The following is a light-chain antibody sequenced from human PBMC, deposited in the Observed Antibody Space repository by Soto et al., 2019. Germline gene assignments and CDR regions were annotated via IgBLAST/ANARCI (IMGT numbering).Light chain of an antibody. CDR1: QSITSY. CDR2: SAS. CDR3: QQSYTISRT. V-gene: IGKV1-39*01. J-gene: IGKJ1*01. Sequence: DIQMTQSPSSLSASVGDRVTITCRASQSITSYLNWYQQKPGKAPKLLIYSASSLQSGVPSRFSGSGSGTRFTLSISSLHPEDFATYLFQQSYTISRTFGQGTKVEIK.